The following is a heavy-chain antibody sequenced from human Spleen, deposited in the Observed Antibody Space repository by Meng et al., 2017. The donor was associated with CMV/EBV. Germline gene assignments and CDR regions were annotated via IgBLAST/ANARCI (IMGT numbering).Heavy chain of an antibody. CDR2: IYHSGST. Sequence: ISSSNWWSWVRQPPGKGLEWIGEIYHSGSTNYNPSLKSRVTISVDKSKNQFSLKLSSVTAADTAVYYCARDGIWCSSTSCYPNWFDPWGQGTLVTVSS. CDR3: ARDGIWCSSTSCYPNWFDP. CDR1: ISSSNW. V-gene: IGHV4-4*02. J-gene: IGHJ5*02. D-gene: IGHD2-2*01.